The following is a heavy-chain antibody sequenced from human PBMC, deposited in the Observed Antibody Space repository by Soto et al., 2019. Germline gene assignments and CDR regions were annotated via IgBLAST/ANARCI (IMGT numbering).Heavy chain of an antibody. J-gene: IGHJ3*02. CDR3: AKDGGDGYNPGDAFDI. CDR2: ISGSGGST. V-gene: IGHV3-23*01. CDR1: GFTFSSHA. Sequence: EVQLLESGGGLVQPGGSLRLSCAASGFTFSSHAMSWVRQAPGKGLEWVSAISGSGGSTYYADSVKGRFTISRDNSKNTLYLQMNSLRAEDTAVYYCAKDGGDGYNPGDAFDIWGQGTMVTVSS. D-gene: IGHD3-16*01.